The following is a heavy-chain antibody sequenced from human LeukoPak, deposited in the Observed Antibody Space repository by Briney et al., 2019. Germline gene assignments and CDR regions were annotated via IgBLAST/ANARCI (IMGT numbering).Heavy chain of an antibody. CDR3: ASGRQLGY. V-gene: IGHV3-7*01. D-gene: IGHD3-16*01. Sequence: PGGSLRLSCGASGFTFSSYWMSWVRQAPGKGLEWVANIKEDGSEKYYVASVKGRFSISGDNAKNSLYLQMNSLRAEDTAVYCCASGRQLGYWGQGTLVIVSS. CDR1: GFTFSSYW. J-gene: IGHJ4*02. CDR2: IKEDGSEK.